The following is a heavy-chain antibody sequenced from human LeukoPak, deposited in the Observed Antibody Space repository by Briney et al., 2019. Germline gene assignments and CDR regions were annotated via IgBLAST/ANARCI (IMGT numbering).Heavy chain of an antibody. CDR2: ISSSSSTI. CDR1: GFTFSSYS. Sequence: QPGGSLRLSCAASGFTFSSYSMNWVRQAPGKGLEWVSYISSSSSTIYYAASLKGRFTISRDNAKNSQYLQMNSLRAEDTAVYYCAREYTVHYDFWSGYSYWGQGTLVTVSS. J-gene: IGHJ4*02. V-gene: IGHV3-48*01. D-gene: IGHD3-3*01. CDR3: AREYTVHYDFWSGYSY.